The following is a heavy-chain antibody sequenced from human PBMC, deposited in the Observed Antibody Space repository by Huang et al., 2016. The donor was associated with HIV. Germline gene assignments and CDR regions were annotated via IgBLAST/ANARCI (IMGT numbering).Heavy chain of an antibody. D-gene: IGHD3-10*01. Sequence: EVQLVESGGGLVQPGGSLRLSCAASGFTFSSYWMHWVRQVPGKGLVWVSHIKSDGSSTSYADSVKGRFTISRDNAKNTLYLQRNSLRAEDTAVYYYGSGTAYWGQGTLVTVSS. CDR2: IKSDGSST. CDR1: GFTFSSYW. CDR3: GSGTAY. J-gene: IGHJ4*02. V-gene: IGHV3-74*01.